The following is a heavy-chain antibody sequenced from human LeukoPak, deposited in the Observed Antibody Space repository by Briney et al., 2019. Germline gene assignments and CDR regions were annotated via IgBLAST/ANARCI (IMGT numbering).Heavy chain of an antibody. Sequence: SETLSLTCAVYGGSFSGYYWSWIRQPPGKGLEWIGEINHSGSTNYNPSLKSRVTISVDTSKNQFSLKLSSVTAADTAVYYCAREYCSSTSCYSRWFDPWGQGTLVTVSS. J-gene: IGHJ5*02. CDR2: INHSGST. D-gene: IGHD2-2*01. CDR1: GGSFSGYY. CDR3: AREYCSSTSCYSRWFDP. V-gene: IGHV4-34*01.